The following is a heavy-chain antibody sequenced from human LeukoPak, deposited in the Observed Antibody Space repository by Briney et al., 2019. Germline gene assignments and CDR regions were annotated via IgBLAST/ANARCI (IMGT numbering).Heavy chain of an antibody. CDR2: ISGSGGTT. V-gene: IGHV3-23*01. J-gene: IGHJ4*02. Sequence: QSGGSLRLSCAASGFTFSSYGVSWVRQAPGKGLEWVSGISGSGGTTYYADSVKGRFTISRDNSKNTLYLQMNSLRAEDTAVYYCAKGGGYCSGGSCYRVVPDDYWGQGTLVTVSS. D-gene: IGHD2-15*01. CDR1: GFTFSSYG. CDR3: AKGGGYCSGGSCYRVVPDDY.